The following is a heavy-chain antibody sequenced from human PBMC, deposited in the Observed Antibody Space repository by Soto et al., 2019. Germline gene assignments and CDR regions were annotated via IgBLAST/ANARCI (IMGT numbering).Heavy chain of an antibody. Sequence: QVQLVQSGAEEMKPGASVKVSCKASGYTLTRYSIHWVRQAPGQSLEWMGWINAGNGNTKFSQKFQGRVTITRDTSASTAYMELLGLRSEDTAVYYCAILGTYYFDNSDNYFDFWGQGTLVTVSS. D-gene: IGHD3-22*01. CDR1: GYTLTRYS. J-gene: IGHJ4*02. V-gene: IGHV1-3*05. CDR2: INAGNGNT. CDR3: AILGTYYFDNSDNYFDF.